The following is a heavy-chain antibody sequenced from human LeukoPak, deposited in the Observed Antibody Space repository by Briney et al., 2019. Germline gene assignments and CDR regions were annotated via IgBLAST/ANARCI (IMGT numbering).Heavy chain of an antibody. CDR3: AKDLLNDY. J-gene: IGHJ4*02. V-gene: IGHV3-23*01. CDR1: GFTFSSYA. CDR2: ISVGGGST. Sequence: GGSLRLSCAASGFTFSSYAMSWVRQAPGKGLEWVSAISVGGGSTCYADSVRGRFTISRDNSKNTLYLRMSSLRAEDTAVYYCAKDLLNDYWGQGTLVTVSS.